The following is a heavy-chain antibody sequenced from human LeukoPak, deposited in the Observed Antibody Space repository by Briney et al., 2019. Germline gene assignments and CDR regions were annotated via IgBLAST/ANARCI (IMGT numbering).Heavy chain of an antibody. V-gene: IGHV3-74*01. Sequence: GGSLRLSCAASGFTFSSYWMHWIRHAPGKGLVWVSRIKRDGSSPAYADSVKGRFTISRDNAKDTLYLQMNSLRAEDTAVYYCAALDNGRDYWGQGTLVTVSS. D-gene: IGHD1-14*01. CDR1: GFTFSSYW. CDR3: AALDNGRDY. J-gene: IGHJ4*02. CDR2: IKRDGSSP.